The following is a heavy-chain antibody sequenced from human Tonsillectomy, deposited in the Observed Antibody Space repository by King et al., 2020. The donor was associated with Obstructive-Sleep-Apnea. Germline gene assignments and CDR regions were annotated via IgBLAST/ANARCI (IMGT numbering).Heavy chain of an antibody. Sequence: DVQLVESGGGLVQPGGSLRLSCAASGFTFSSYSMNWVRQGPVKGLEGVSYISSSSSTIYYADSGKGPFTISRDNAKNSLYLQMNSLRAEDTAVYYCARNPVTMIVVAHKYFDYWGQGTLVTVSS. CDR3: ARNPVTMIVVAHKYFDY. J-gene: IGHJ4*02. CDR1: GFTFSSYS. D-gene: IGHD3-22*01. V-gene: IGHV3-48*04. CDR2: ISSSSSTI.